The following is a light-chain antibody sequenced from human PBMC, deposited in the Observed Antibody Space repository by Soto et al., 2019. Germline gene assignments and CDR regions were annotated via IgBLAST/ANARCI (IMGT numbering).Light chain of an antibody. CDR3: QQFGNSPWT. J-gene: IGKJ1*01. Sequence: EIVLTQSPATLSLSPGERATLSCRASQSVSSYLAWYQQKPGQAPRLLISDASNRATGIPARFSGSGSGRDFTLTISRLEPEDFAVYFCQQFGNSPWTFGQGTKVDIK. CDR1: QSVSSY. V-gene: IGKV3-11*02. CDR2: DAS.